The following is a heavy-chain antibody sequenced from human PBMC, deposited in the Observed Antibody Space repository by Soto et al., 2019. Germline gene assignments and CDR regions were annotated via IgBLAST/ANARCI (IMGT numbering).Heavy chain of an antibody. D-gene: IGHD6-13*01. CDR2: ISGSGGST. J-gene: IGHJ1*01. CDR1: GFTFSSYA. CDR3: AKDFKPGTLFYFQH. Sequence: GGSLSLSCPASGFTFSSYAMSWVRQAPGKGLEWVSAISGSGGSTYYADSVKGRFTISRDNSKNTLYLQMNSLRAEDTAVYYCAKDFKPGTLFYFQHWGQGTLVTVSS. V-gene: IGHV3-23*01.